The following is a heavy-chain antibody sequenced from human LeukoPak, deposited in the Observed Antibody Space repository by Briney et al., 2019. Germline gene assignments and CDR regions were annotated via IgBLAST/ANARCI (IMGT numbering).Heavy chain of an antibody. CDR1: GFTFSSYA. D-gene: IGHD2-15*01. CDR2: ISYDGSNK. Sequence: GRSLRLSCAASGFTFSSYAMHWVRQAPGKGLEWVAVISYDGSNKYYADSVKGRFTISRDNSKNTLYLQMNSLRAEDTAVYYCARGKGQYCSGGSCYLDYWGQGTLVTVSS. CDR3: ARGKGQYCSGGSCYLDY. J-gene: IGHJ4*02. V-gene: IGHV3-30*04.